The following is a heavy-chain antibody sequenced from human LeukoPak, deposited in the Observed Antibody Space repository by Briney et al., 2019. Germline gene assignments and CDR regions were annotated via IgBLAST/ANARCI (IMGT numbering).Heavy chain of an antibody. J-gene: IGHJ4*02. D-gene: IGHD3-22*01. CDR3: ARAHGYDSSGYSEAYFDY. CDR2: ISAYNGNT. CDR1: GYTFTSYG. V-gene: IGHV1-18*01. Sequence: ASVTVSCKASGYTFTSYGISWVRQAPGQGLEWMGWISAYNGNTNYAQKLQGRVTITTDTSTSTAYMELRSLKSDDTAVYYCARAHGYDSSGYSEAYFDYWGQGTLVTVSS.